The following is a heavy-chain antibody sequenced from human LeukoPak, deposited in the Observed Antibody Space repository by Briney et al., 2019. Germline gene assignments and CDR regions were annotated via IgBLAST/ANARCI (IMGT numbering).Heavy chain of an antibody. CDR3: ARLGGSYYTY. V-gene: IGHV3-7*01. D-gene: IGHD1-26*01. CDR2: IKQDGGEK. Sequence: PGGSLRLSCVASGFAFSSYWMSWVRQAPGKGQEWVANIKQDGGEKYYVDSVKGRFTISRDNAKNSLFLQMNSLRVEDTAVYYCARLGGSYYTYWGQGTLVTVSS. J-gene: IGHJ4*02. CDR1: GFAFSSYW.